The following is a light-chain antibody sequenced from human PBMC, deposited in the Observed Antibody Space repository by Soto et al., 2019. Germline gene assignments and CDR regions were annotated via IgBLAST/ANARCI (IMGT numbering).Light chain of an antibody. CDR1: QSLLHITGETF. Sequence: DVVMTQTPLSLSVAPGQPASISCKSSQSLLHITGETFLFWYLQKPGQSPQLLIYEVSTRVSGVPDLLSGSGSGTDFTLEISRVETDDVGSYYCMQSTQLPPTFGQGTRLGIE. V-gene: IGKV2D-29*02. CDR2: EVS. J-gene: IGKJ5*01. CDR3: MQSTQLPPT.